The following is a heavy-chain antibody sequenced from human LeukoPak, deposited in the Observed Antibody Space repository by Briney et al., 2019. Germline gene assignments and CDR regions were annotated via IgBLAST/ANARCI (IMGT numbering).Heavy chain of an antibody. D-gene: IGHD3-3*01. CDR1: GGTFSSYA. Sequence: SVKVSCKASGGTFSSYAITWVRQAPGQGLEWMGGIIPIFGAANYAQKFQGRVTITADTSTNTAYMELGSLRSEDAAVYYCARAARTLFGVFIIAAFDIWGQGTMVTVSS. J-gene: IGHJ3*02. CDR2: IIPIFGAA. V-gene: IGHV1-69*06. CDR3: ARAARTLFGVFIIAAFDI.